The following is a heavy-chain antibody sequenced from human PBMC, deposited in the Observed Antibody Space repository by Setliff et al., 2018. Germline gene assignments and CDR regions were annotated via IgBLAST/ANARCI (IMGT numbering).Heavy chain of an antibody. CDR3: AKRGPYCSGGTCHYYFDY. D-gene: IGHD2-15*01. V-gene: IGHV3-23*01. J-gene: IGHJ4*02. CDR2: ISGSAQTT. CDR1: ELIFSHTW. Sequence: GGSLRLSCAAPELIFSHTWMNWVRQAPGKGLEWVSMISGSAQTTYYADSVKGRFTISRDNSKNTVYLEMNSLRAEDTAVYYCAKRGPYCSGGTCHYYFDYWGQGTLVTVSS.